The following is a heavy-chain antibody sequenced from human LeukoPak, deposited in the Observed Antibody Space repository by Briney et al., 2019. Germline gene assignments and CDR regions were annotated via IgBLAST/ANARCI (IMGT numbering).Heavy chain of an antibody. Sequence: GGSLRLSCAASGFTFSSSAMTWVRQAPGQGLEWVSSISGSGTNTYYADSVKGRFTISRDNSKSTLYLQMSSPKAEDTAVYYCARTRYCSGISCFYANWGQGTLVTVSS. D-gene: IGHD2-2*01. CDR2: ISGSGTNT. CDR3: ARTRYCSGISCFYAN. CDR1: GFTFSSSA. V-gene: IGHV3-23*01. J-gene: IGHJ4*02.